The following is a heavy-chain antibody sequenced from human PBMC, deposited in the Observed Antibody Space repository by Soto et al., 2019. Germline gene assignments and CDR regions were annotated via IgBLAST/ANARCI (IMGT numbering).Heavy chain of an antibody. V-gene: IGHV1-2*02. CDR2: INPNSGGT. CDR3: ARGRVDTASYYGMDV. CDR1: GYTFTGYY. J-gene: IGHJ6*02. Sequence: ASVKVSCKASGYTFTGYYMHWVRQAPGQGLEWMGWINPNSGGTNYAQKFQGRVTMTRDTSISTAYMELSRLRSDDTAVYYCARGRVDTASYYGMDVWGQGTTVTVSS. D-gene: IGHD5-18*01.